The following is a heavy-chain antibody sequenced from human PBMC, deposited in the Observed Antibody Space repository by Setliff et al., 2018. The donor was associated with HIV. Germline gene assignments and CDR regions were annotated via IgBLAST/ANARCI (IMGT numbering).Heavy chain of an antibody. CDR2: IYTSGST. Sequence: SETLSLPCTVPGGSISSYYWSWIRQPPGKGLEWIGYIYTSGSTNYNPSLKRRVTISVDTSKNQFSLKLSSVTAADTAVYYCARGLSFYDPGGFDYWGQGTLVTVSS. CDR3: ARGLSFYDPGGFDY. J-gene: IGHJ4*02. CDR1: GGSISSYY. D-gene: IGHD3-22*01. V-gene: IGHV4-4*09.